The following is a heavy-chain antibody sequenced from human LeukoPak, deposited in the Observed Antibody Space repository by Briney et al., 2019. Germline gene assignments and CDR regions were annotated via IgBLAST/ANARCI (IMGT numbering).Heavy chain of an antibody. CDR2: IYYSGST. CDR1: GGSISSSSYY. J-gene: IGHJ2*01. Sequence: SETLSLTCTVSGGSISSSSYYWGWIRQSPGKGLEWIGSIYYSGSTYYNPSLKSRVTISVDTSKNQFSLKLSSVTAADTAVYYCAREIFSGTYGDGKYFDLWGRGNLVTVSS. CDR3: AREIFSGTYGDGKYFDL. D-gene: IGHD1-26*01. V-gene: IGHV4-39*07.